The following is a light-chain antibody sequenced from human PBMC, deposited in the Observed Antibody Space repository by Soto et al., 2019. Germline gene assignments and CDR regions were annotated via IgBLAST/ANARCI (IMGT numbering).Light chain of an antibody. CDR2: GAC. V-gene: IGKV3-15*01. CDR3: KQHGRPLWK. J-gene: IGKJ1*01. Sequence: ERTRSPPRWILSDRESAALGNRASLSVSSNLAWYQQKPGQAHRLLIYGACTRATGIPARFSGSGSRRECHSTISSLPSEGFAVYFCKQHGRPLWKFGEGTKVDIK. CDR1: LSVSSN.